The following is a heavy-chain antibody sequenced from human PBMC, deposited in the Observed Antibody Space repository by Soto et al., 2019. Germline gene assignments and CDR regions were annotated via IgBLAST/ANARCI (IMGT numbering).Heavy chain of an antibody. Sequence: GGSLRLSCAASGFTFSSYGMHWVRQAPGKGLEWVAVISYDGSNKYYADSVKGRFTISRDNSKDTLYLQMNSLRAEDTAVYYCAKVRGARQKNYLYFDYWGQGTLVTVSS. J-gene: IGHJ4*02. CDR2: ISYDGSNK. D-gene: IGHD1-7*01. CDR1: GFTFSSYG. CDR3: AKVRGARQKNYLYFDY. V-gene: IGHV3-30*18.